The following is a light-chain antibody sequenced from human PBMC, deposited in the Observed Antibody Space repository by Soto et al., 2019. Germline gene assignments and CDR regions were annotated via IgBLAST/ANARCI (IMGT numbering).Light chain of an antibody. J-gene: IGKJ1*01. CDR1: QDISDY. Sequence: DLPMTQSPSAMSASVGDRVNITCRASQDISDYLAWFQKKPGRVPKRLIYGASNLEYGVPSRFSGSGSGTEFNLTIRSLQPEDTGTYECLQHSDFPWTFGQGTKVDIK. CDR2: GAS. CDR3: LQHSDFPWT. V-gene: IGKV1-17*03.